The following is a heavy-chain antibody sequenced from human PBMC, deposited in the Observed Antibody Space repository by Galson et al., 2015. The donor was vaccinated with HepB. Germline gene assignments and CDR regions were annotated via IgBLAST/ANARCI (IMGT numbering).Heavy chain of an antibody. CDR2: IVYDGSNT. J-gene: IGHJ6*02. D-gene: IGHD2-15*01. CDR3: ARVKTSDCSGGRCFQRPYFYYYALDV. Sequence: SLRLSCAASGFTFSNYAMHWVRQAPGKGLEWVAFIVYDGSNTYYADSVTGRFSIFRDNSKNTLYLQLNSLRAEDTAVYYCARVKTSDCSGGRCFQRPYFYYYALDVWGQGTTVTVSS. CDR1: GFTFSNYA. V-gene: IGHV3-30*04.